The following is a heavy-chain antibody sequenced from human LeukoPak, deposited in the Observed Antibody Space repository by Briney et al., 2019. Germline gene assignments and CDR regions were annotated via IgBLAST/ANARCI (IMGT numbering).Heavy chain of an antibody. Sequence: PSETLSLTCTVSGSSISSYYWSWIRQPPGKGLEWIGYIYHSGSTNYNPSLKSRVTISVDTSKNQFSLKLTSVTAADTAVYYCARGGSGYSFDYWGQGTLVTVSS. J-gene: IGHJ4*02. CDR2: IYHSGST. D-gene: IGHD3-22*01. CDR1: GSSISSYY. V-gene: IGHV4-59*01. CDR3: ARGGSGYSFDY.